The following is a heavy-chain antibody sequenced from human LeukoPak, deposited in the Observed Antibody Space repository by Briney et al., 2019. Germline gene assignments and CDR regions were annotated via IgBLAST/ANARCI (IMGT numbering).Heavy chain of an antibody. J-gene: IGHJ4*02. CDR2: IKQDGSEK. CDR3: AKGLSGGGQRGYFDY. CDR1: GFTFSSYW. D-gene: IGHD4-23*01. Sequence: GGSLRLSCAASGFTFSSYWMSWVRQAPGKGLEWVANIKQDGSEKYYVDSVKGRFTISRDNAKNSLYLQMNSLRAEDTAVYYCAKGLSGGGQRGYFDYWGQGTLVTVSS. V-gene: IGHV3-7*01.